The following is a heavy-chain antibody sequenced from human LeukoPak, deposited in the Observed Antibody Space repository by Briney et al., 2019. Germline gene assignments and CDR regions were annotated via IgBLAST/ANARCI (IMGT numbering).Heavy chain of an antibody. V-gene: IGHV4-39*07. J-gene: IGHJ4*02. D-gene: IGHD3-9*01. CDR2: IYYSGST. CDR1: GGSISSSSYY. Sequence: SETLSLTCTVSGGSISSSSYYWGWIRQPPGKGLEWIGIIYYSGSTYSNPSLKSRVTISVDKSKNQFSLKLSSVTAADTAVYYCARVTGYMIEDYFDYWGQGILVTVSS. CDR3: ARVTGYMIEDYFDY.